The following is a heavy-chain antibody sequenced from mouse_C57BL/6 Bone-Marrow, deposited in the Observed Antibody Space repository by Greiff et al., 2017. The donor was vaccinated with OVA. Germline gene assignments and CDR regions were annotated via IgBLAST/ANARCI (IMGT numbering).Heavy chain of an antibody. V-gene: IGHV1-50*01. Sequence: QVQLQQPGAELVKPGASVKLSCKASGYTFTSYWMQWVKQRPGQGLEWIGEIDPSDSYTNYNQKFKGKATLTVDPSSSTAYMQLSSLTSEDSAVYYCARDYDYGPFAYWGQGTLVTVSA. CDR2: IDPSDSYT. CDR3: ARDYDYGPFAY. CDR1: GYTFTSYW. D-gene: IGHD2-4*01. J-gene: IGHJ3*01.